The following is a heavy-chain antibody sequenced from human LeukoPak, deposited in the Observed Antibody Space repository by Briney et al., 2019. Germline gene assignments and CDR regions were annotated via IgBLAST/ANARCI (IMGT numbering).Heavy chain of an antibody. CDR3: AKPYANSGYDGGFFDY. CDR1: GFTLSTCG. Sequence: PGRSLRLSCAPSGFTLSTCGMHWVRQAPGKGLEWVTFISYDGSNKYYADSVKGRFTISRDNSKNTLYLQMNSLRAEDTAVYYCAKPYANSGYDGGFFDYWGQGTLVTVSS. D-gene: IGHD5-12*01. CDR2: ISYDGSNK. J-gene: IGHJ4*02. V-gene: IGHV3-30*18.